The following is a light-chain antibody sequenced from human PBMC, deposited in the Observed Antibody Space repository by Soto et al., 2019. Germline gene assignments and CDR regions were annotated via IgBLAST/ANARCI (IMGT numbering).Light chain of an antibody. V-gene: IGKV1-8*01. CDR2: AAS. CDR3: QHYYNYPWT. J-gene: IGKJ1*01. Sequence: AVLLTQSPSSFSASTGDRATITCRASQDIHNYLAWYQQVPGKAPKLLLYAASILQTGVPSRFSGSGSGTDFTLTIDGLQSEDFATYCGQHYYNYPWTFGQGTTVE. CDR1: QDIHNY.